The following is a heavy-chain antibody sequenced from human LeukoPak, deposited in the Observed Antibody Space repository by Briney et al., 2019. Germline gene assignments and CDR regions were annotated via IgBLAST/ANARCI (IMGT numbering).Heavy chain of an antibody. J-gene: IGHJ4*02. D-gene: IGHD3-3*01. Sequence: PGGSLTLSCAASGFTVSSNYMSWLRQPPGKGLEWVAVIYSGGSTYYADSVKGRFTISRDNSKNTLYLQMNSLRAEDTAVYYCARVLESQLAGFGYWGQGTLVTVSS. CDR1: GFTVSSNY. CDR3: ARVLESQLAGFGY. CDR2: IYSGGST. V-gene: IGHV3-53*01.